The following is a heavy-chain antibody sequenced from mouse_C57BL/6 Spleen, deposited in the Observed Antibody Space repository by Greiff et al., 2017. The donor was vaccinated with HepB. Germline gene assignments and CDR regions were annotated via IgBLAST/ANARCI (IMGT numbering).Heavy chain of an antibody. D-gene: IGHD2-5*01. CDR3: ARPLYYSNYEGFAY. CDR2: ISSGGSYT. Sequence: EVMLVESGGDLVKPGGSLKLSCAASGFTFSSYGMSWVRQTPDKRLEWVATISSGGSYTYYPDSVKGRFTISRDNAKNTLYLQMSSLKSEDTAMYYCARPLYYSNYEGFAYWGQGTLVTVSA. CDR1: GFTFSSYG. V-gene: IGHV5-6*01. J-gene: IGHJ3*01.